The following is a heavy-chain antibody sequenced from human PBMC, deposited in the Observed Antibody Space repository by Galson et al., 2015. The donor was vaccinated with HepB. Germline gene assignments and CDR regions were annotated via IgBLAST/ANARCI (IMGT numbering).Heavy chain of an antibody. V-gene: IGHV4-39*01. Sequence: SETLSLTCTVSGGSISSSSYYWGWIRQPPGKGLGWIGSIYYSGSTYYNPSLKSRVTISVDTSKNQFSLKLSSVTAADTAVYYCASGYCSSTSCYDDPVDYWGQGTLVTVSS. D-gene: IGHD2-2*01. CDR1: GGSISSSSYY. CDR3: ASGYCSSTSCYDDPVDY. CDR2: IYYSGST. J-gene: IGHJ4*02.